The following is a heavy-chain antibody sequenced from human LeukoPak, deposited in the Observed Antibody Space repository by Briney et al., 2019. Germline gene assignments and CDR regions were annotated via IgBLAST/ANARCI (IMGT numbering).Heavy chain of an antibody. CDR3: ARGNYYDSSGYSLRFDY. CDR2: INPNSGGT. V-gene: IGHV1-2*02. D-gene: IGHD3-22*01. Sequence: GASVKVSCKASGYTFTGYYMHWVRQAPGQGLEWMGWINPNSGGTNYAQKFQGRVTMTRDTSISTAYMELSRLRSDDTAVYYCARGNYYDSSGYSLRFDYWGQGTLVTVPS. CDR1: GYTFTGYY. J-gene: IGHJ4*02.